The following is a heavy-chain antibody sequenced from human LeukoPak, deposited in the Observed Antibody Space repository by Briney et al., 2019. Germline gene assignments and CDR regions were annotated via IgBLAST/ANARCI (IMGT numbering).Heavy chain of an antibody. CDR2: IIPIFGTA. Sequence: ASVKVSCKASGGTFSSYAISWVRQAPGQGLEWMGRIIPIFGTANYAQKFQGRVTITADESTSTAYMELSSLRSEDTAVYYCARELPLDYYGMDVWGQGTTVTVSS. CDR1: GGTFSSYA. CDR3: ARELPLDYYGMDV. J-gene: IGHJ6*02. D-gene: IGHD2-21*02. V-gene: IGHV1-69*15.